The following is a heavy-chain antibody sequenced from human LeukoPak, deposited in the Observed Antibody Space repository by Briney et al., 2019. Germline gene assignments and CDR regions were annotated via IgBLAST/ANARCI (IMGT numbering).Heavy chain of an antibody. CDR3: ARDWVVPAAMDYYYYYGMDV. CDR2: IYYSGGT. D-gene: IGHD2-2*01. J-gene: IGHJ6*04. V-gene: IGHV4-61*01. CDR1: GVSVSSGSYY. Sequence: SETLSLTCTVSGVSVSSGSYYWSWIRQPPGKGLEWIGNIYYSGGTNYNPSLKSRVTISVDTSKNQFSLKLSSVTAADTAVYYCARDWVVPAAMDYYYYYGMDVWGKGTTVTVSS.